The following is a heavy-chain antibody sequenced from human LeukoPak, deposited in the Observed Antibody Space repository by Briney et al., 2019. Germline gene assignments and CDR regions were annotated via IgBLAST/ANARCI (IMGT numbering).Heavy chain of an antibody. CDR2: ISSSGSTI. CDR1: GFTFSSYS. J-gene: IGHJ6*02. Sequence: GGSLRLSCAASGFTFSSYSMNWVRQAPGKGLEWVSYISSSGSTIYYADSVKGRFTISRDNAKNSLYLQMNSLRAEDTAVYYCARGYYYDSSGYGMDVWGQGTTVTVSS. V-gene: IGHV3-48*04. CDR3: ARGYYYDSSGYGMDV. D-gene: IGHD3-22*01.